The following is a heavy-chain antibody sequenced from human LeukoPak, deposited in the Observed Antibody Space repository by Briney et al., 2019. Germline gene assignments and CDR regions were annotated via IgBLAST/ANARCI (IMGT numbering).Heavy chain of an antibody. CDR3: ARDHEDIVVVRGEYYYYFYMDV. D-gene: IGHD3-22*01. Sequence: PGRSLRLSCAASGFTFSRYAMHWVRQAPGKGLEWVAVISYDGSNKYYADSVKGRFTISRDNSKNTLYLQMNSLRAEDTAVFYCARDHEDIVVVRGEYYYYFYMDVWGIGTTVTVSS. CDR2: ISYDGSNK. V-gene: IGHV3-30*04. J-gene: IGHJ6*03. CDR1: GFTFSRYA.